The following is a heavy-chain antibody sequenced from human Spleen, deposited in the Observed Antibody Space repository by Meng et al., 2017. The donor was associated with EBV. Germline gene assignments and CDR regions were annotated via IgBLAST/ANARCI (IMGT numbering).Heavy chain of an antibody. J-gene: IGHJ4*02. V-gene: IGHV2-5*02. Sequence: QITLKESGPPLVKPTQTLTLTCTLSGLSLSSGGVAVGWIRQPPGKALEWLALISWDDDKRYRQSLESRLTVAGDTSKNQVVLTMTNMDPVDTATYYCAASFGEVTNSYFDYWGQGTLVTVSS. CDR1: GLSLSSGGVA. D-gene: IGHD3-10*01. CDR2: ISWDDDK. CDR3: AASFGEVTNSYFDY.